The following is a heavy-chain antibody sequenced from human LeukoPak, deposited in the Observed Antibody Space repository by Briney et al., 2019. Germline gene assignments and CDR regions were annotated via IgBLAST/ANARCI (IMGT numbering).Heavy chain of an antibody. CDR3: AELGITMIGGV. Sequence: GGSLRLSCRVSGFNFWLTGMSWVRQAPGKGLEWVAAIGGGGSDTKYTDSVVGRFAISRDLSKNSLYLQMNSLRAEDTAVYYCAELGITMIGGVWGKGTTVTISS. D-gene: IGHD3-10*02. V-gene: IGHV3-23*01. CDR1: GFNFWLTG. CDR2: IGGGGSDT. J-gene: IGHJ6*04.